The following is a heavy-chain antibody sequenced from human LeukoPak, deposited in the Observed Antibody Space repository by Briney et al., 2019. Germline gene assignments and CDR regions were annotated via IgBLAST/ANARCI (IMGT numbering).Heavy chain of an antibody. D-gene: IGHD4-17*01. CDR3: ARGPLYGDYGKTIDY. Sequence: PGRSLRLSCAASGFTFSSYGMHWVRQAPGKGLEWVAVIWYDGSNKYYADPVKGRFTISRDNSKNTLYLQMNSLRAEDTAVYYCARGPLYGDYGKTIDYWGQGTLVTVSS. CDR2: IWYDGSNK. J-gene: IGHJ4*02. V-gene: IGHV3-33*01. CDR1: GFTFSSYG.